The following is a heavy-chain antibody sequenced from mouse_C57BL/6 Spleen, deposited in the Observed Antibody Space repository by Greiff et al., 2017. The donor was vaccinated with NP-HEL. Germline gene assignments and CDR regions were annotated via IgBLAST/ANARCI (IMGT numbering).Heavy chain of an antibody. CDR1: GYSITSGYY. D-gene: IGHD3-2*02. Sequence: ESGPGLVKPSQSLSLTCSVTGYSITSGYYWNWIRQFPGNKLEWMGYIRYDVSNNYNPSLKNLISITRDTSKNQFFLKLNSVTTEDTATYYCARDSSGHFDYWGQGTTLTVSS. V-gene: IGHV3-6*01. CDR3: ARDSSGHFDY. CDR2: IRYDVSN. J-gene: IGHJ2*01.